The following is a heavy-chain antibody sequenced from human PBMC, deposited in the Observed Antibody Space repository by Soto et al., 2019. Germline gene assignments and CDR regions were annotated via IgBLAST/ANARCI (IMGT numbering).Heavy chain of an antibody. J-gene: IGHJ6*02. D-gene: IGHD2-15*01. CDR1: GFTFSSYA. Sequence: EVQLLESGGGLVQPGGSLRLSCAASGFTFSSYAMRWVRQAPGKGLEWVSSNTSSGGSTFYADSVKGRFTISRDNSKNTLYLQTNSLRAEDTAVYYCAKIGGYCSGGTCDGMDVWGQGTTVTVSS. V-gene: IGHV3-23*01. CDR3: AKIGGYCSGGTCDGMDV. CDR2: NTSSGGST.